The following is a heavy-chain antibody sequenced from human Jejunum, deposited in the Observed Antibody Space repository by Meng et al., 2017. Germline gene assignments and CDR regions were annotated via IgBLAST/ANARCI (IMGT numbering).Heavy chain of an antibody. Sequence: GPTLVKPTQTLTLTCTFSGFSLSTSGMSVTWVRQPPGKALEWLALIDWEDDKYYSSSLRTRLTISKDTSKNQVVLTMTNVDPVDTATYYCARKSYYDSADAFDIWGQGTVVTVSS. CDR3: ARKSYYDSADAFDI. CDR1: GFSLSTSGMS. CDR2: IDWEDDK. V-gene: IGHV2-70*20. D-gene: IGHD3-10*01. J-gene: IGHJ3*02.